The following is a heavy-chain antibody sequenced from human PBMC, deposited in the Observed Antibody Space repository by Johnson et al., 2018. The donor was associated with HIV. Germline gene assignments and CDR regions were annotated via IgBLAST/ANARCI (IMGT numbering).Heavy chain of an antibody. V-gene: IGHV3-13*01. CDR3: ARKYI. CDR2: IGTAGDT. Sequence: VHLVESGGGVVQPGGSLRLSCAASGFTFSSYDMHWVRQATGKGLEWVSAIGTAGDTYYPGSVKGRFTISRDNGRGLVYLQMHSLTAADTAVYYCARKYIWGQGTRVTVSS. J-gene: IGHJ3*02. CDR1: GFTFSSYD.